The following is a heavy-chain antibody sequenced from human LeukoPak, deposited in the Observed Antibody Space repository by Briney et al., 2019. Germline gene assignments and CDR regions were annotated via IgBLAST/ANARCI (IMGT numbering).Heavy chain of an antibody. CDR2: FYYSGST. Sequence: SETLSLTCTVSGGSISSYYWSWIRQPPGKGLEWIGYFYYSGSTNYNPSLKSRVTISVDTSKNQFSLKLSSVTAADTAVYYCARGRTDYYDSSGYYYVDYWGQGTLVTVSS. CDR1: GGSISSYY. D-gene: IGHD3-22*01. J-gene: IGHJ4*02. CDR3: ARGRTDYYDSSGYYYVDY. V-gene: IGHV4-59*01.